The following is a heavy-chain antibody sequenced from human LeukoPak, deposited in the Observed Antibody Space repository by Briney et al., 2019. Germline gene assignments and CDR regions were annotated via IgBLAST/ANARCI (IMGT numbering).Heavy chain of an antibody. CDR3: ARDHDYGGSGGY. J-gene: IGHJ4*02. CDR2: ISAYNGNT. D-gene: IGHD4-23*01. V-gene: IGHV1-18*01. CDR1: GYTFTSYG. Sequence: ASVKVSCKASGYTFTSYGISWVRQAPGQGLECMGWISAYNGNTNYAQKLQGRVTMTTDTSTSTAYMELRSLRSDDTAVYYCARDHDYGGSGGYWGQGTLVTVSS.